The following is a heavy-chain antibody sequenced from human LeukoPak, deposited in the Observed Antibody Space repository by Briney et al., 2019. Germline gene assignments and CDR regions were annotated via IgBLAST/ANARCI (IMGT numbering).Heavy chain of an antibody. Sequence: GGSLRLSCAASGFXFSSYEINWVRQAPGKGLEWLSHIDSTGTTIYYADSLKGRFTGRFTISRDNAKNSLYLQLNSLRAEDTAVYYCARDHWDDVGKKLDYWGQGTLVTVSS. J-gene: IGHJ4*02. V-gene: IGHV3-48*03. D-gene: IGHD1-1*01. CDR1: GFXFSSYE. CDR2: IDSTGTTI. CDR3: ARDHWDDVGKKLDY.